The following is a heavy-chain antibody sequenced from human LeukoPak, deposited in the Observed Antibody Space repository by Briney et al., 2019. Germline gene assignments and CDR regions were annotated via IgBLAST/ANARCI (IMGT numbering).Heavy chain of an antibody. Sequence: GGSLRLSCAASGFTFSSYWMHWVRQAPGKGLVWVSRINSDGSSTSYADSVKGRFTISRDNAKNTLYLQMNSLRAEDTAVYYCRLEMATIAFYYFGYWGQGTLVTVSS. CDR2: INSDGSST. J-gene: IGHJ4*02. V-gene: IGHV3-74*01. CDR1: GFTFSSYW. CDR3: RLEMATIAFYYFGY. D-gene: IGHD5-24*01.